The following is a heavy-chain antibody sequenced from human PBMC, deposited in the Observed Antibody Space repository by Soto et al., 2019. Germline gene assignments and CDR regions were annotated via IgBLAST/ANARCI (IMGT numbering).Heavy chain of an antibody. CDR3: ARLESSGYGSSNFDN. J-gene: IGHJ4*02. CDR1: GGTFSSYA. CDR2: IIPIFGTA. V-gene: IGHV1-69*13. D-gene: IGHD6-25*01. Sequence: GASVKVSCKASGGTFSSYAISWVRQAPGQGLEWMGGIIPIFGTANYAQKFQGRVTITADESTSTAYMELSSLRSEDTAVYYCARLESSGYGSSNFDNWGQGTLVTVSS.